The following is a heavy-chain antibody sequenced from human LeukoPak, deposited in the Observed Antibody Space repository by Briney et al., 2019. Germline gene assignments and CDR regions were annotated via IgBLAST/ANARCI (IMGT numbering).Heavy chain of an antibody. V-gene: IGHV1-69*13. Sequence: SVKVSFKASGGTFSSYAISWVRQAPGQGLEWMGGIIPIFGTANYAQKFQGRVTITADESTSTAYMELSSLRSEDTAVYYCARDLVGLYYFDYWGQGTLVTVSS. J-gene: IGHJ4*02. CDR2: IIPIFGTA. CDR1: GGTFSSYA. CDR3: ARDLVGLYYFDY. D-gene: IGHD3-10*01.